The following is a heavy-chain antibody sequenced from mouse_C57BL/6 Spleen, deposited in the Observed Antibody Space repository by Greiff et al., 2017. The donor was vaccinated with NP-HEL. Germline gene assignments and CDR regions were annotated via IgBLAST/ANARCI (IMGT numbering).Heavy chain of an antibody. D-gene: IGHD4-1*01. Sequence: EVKLVESGGGLVKPGGSLKLSCAASGFTFSDYGMHWVRQAPEKGLEWVAYISSGSSTIYYADTVKGRFTISRDNAKNTLFLQMTSLRSEDTAMYYCARANWVYAMDYWGQGTSVTVSS. V-gene: IGHV5-17*01. J-gene: IGHJ4*01. CDR1: GFTFSDYG. CDR3: ARANWVYAMDY. CDR2: ISSGSSTI.